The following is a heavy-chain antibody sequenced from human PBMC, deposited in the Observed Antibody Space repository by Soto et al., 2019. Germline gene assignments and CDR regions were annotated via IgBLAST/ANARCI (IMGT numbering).Heavy chain of an antibody. D-gene: IGHD3-10*01. Sequence: ETLSLTCTVSGGSISSSSYYWGWIRQPPGKGLEWIGSIYYSGSTYYNPSLKSRVTISVDTSKNQFSLKLSSVTAADTAVYYCARLLYWFDPWGQGTLVTVSS. V-gene: IGHV4-39*01. CDR1: GGSISSSSYY. CDR3: ARLLYWFDP. CDR2: IYYSGST. J-gene: IGHJ5*02.